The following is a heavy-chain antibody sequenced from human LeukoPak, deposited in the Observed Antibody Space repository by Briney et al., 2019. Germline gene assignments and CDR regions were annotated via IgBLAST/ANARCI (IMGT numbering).Heavy chain of an antibody. Sequence: ASVKVSCKASGYTFTGFYIHWVRQAPGQGLEWLGWINPNSGGTNYAQKFQDRVTMTRDTSISTAYMELSSLKSDDTAVYYCARPLTTSGWYFDLWGRGTLVTVSS. CDR3: ARPLTTSGWYFDL. J-gene: IGHJ2*01. CDR2: INPNSGGT. CDR1: GYTFTGFY. D-gene: IGHD1-14*01. V-gene: IGHV1-2*02.